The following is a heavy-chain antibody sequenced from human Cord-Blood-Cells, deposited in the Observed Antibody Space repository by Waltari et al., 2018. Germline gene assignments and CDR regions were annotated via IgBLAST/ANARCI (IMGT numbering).Heavy chain of an antibody. Sequence: EVQLVESGGGLVQPGGSLRLSCAASGFTFSSYDMPWVRHATGKGLEWVSAIGTAGDTYYPGSVKGRFTISRENAKNSLYLQMNSLRAGDTAVYYCARRSGDAFDIWGQGTMVTVSS. J-gene: IGHJ3*02. CDR3: ARRSGDAFDI. D-gene: IGHD3-3*01. V-gene: IGHV3-13*01. CDR1: GFTFSSYD. CDR2: IGTAGDT.